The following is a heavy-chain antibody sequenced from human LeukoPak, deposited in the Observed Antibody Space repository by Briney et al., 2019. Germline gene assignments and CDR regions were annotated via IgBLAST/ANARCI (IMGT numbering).Heavy chain of an antibody. V-gene: IGHV4-4*02. CDR3: ARGGDWQFEH. D-gene: IGHD2-21*02. CDR1: GDSISRDKW. J-gene: IGHJ4*02. Sequence: SGTLSLTCTVSGDSISRDKWWTWFRQAPGKGLEWIGEVHRSGRSNYKPSLKSRVIMSIDKSTNRFSLQLRSVAAADTAVYYCARGGDWQFEHWGQGTLTIVSS. CDR2: VHRSGRS.